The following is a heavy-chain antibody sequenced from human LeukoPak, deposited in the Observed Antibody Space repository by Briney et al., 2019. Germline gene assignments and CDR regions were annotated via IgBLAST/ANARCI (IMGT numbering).Heavy chain of an antibody. Sequence: GGSLRLSCSASGFTFSNYEMNWVRQAPGKGLEWVSYIASSGSTIYYADSVKGRFTISRDNAKSLLYLQMNSLRADDTAVYYCATSRGYFFRWFQHWGQGTLVTVSS. V-gene: IGHV3-48*03. CDR3: ATSRGYFFRWFQH. CDR1: GFTFSNYE. J-gene: IGHJ1*01. CDR2: IASSGSTI. D-gene: IGHD3-22*01.